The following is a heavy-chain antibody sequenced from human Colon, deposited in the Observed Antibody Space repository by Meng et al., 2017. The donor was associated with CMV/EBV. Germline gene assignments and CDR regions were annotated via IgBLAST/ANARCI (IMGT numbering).Heavy chain of an antibody. J-gene: IGHJ4*02. CDR2: ISYDGSKK. V-gene: IGHV3-30*04. CDR3: ARDKGTGAFDN. Sequence: LSRAASGFTFSSYAMHWLRQAPGKGLEWVAFISYDGSKKKYADSVTGRFTISRDTPKDTLYLEVNSLKTEDTAIYYCARDKGTGAFDNWGQGSLVTVSS. D-gene: IGHD3/OR15-3a*01. CDR1: GFTFSSYA.